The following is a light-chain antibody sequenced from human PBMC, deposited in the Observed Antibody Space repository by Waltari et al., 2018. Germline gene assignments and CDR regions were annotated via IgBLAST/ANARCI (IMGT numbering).Light chain of an antibody. CDR1: QSVSVY. Sequence: EVVLTQSPATLSLSPGERATLPCRASQSVSVYLAWYQQRPGQATRLLIYDASDRATGVPARFSGSGSGTDFTLTISSLDPEDFAVYYCQQRTDRPPVTFGQGTRVEMK. J-gene: IGKJ1*01. CDR3: QQRTDRPPVT. V-gene: IGKV3-11*01. CDR2: DAS.